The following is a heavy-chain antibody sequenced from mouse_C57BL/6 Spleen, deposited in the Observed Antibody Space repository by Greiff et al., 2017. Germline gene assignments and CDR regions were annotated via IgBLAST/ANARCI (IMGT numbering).Heavy chain of an antibody. D-gene: IGHD2-1*01. CDR2: IYPGSGST. CDR3: ARALYHYFDY. Sequence: QVQLQQSGAELVKPGASVKMSCKASGYTFTSYWITWVKQRPGQGLEWIGDIYPGSGSTNYNEKFKSKATLTVDTSSSTAYMQLRSLTSEDSAVYFCARALYHYFDYWGRGTTLTVSS. J-gene: IGHJ2*01. V-gene: IGHV1-55*01. CDR1: GYTFTSYW.